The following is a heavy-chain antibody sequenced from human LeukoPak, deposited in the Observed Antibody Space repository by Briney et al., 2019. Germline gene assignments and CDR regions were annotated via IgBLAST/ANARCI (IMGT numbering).Heavy chain of an antibody. CDR3: ARARYYYDSSGYYALDY. CDR1: GYTFTSCG. V-gene: IGHV1-18*01. J-gene: IGHJ4*02. CDR2: ISAYNGNT. D-gene: IGHD3-22*01. Sequence: ASVKVSCKASGYTFTSCGISWVRQAPGQGLEWMGWISAYNGNTNYAQKLQGRVTMTTDTSTSTAYMELRSLRSDDTAVYYCARARYYYDSSGYYALDYWGQGTLVTVSS.